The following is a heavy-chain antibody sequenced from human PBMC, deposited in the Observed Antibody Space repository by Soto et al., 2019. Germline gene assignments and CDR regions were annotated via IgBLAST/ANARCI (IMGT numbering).Heavy chain of an antibody. CDR3: VRGGKYRQQETYFFDY. CDR1: GGSTTNRNYY. V-gene: IGHV4-39*01. J-gene: IGHJ4*02. D-gene: IGHD6-6*01. Sequence: QLQLQESGPGLVKPSETLSLRCSVSGGSTTNRNYYWGWIRQPPGRGLEWLGSIDYYGNTYYNPSVRSRVTGCIDTSKSQCSGEVTAVTAADTAVYYCVRGGKYRQQETYFFDYWGQGALVTVSS. CDR2: IDYYGNT.